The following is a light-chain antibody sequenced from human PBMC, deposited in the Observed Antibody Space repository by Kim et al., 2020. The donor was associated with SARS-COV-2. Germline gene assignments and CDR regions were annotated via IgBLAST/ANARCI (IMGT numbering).Light chain of an antibody. CDR2: GAS. J-gene: IGKJ2*01. CDR1: QSVTSNY. CDR3: QQYSTSLYT. V-gene: IGKV3-20*01. Sequence: EIVLTQSPDTLSLSPGERATLSCRASQSVTSNYLAWYRQKPGQAPRLLIYGASSRATGIPDRFSASGSGTDFTLTLSRLEPEDFAVYYCQQYSTSLYTFGQGTKLEI.